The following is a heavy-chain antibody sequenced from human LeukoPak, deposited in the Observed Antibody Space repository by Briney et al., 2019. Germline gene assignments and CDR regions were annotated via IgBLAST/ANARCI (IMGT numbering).Heavy chain of an antibody. CDR2: INYSGRT. CDR1: GGTISNYY. Sequence: PSETLSLTCTVSGGTISNYYWSWMRQSPGKGLEWIGYINYSGRTKYNPSLNSRVSISVDMSRSQFSLKLDSVTAADTAMYYCTRVSIHGYSDYWGQGTLVTVSS. CDR3: TRVSIHGYSDY. D-gene: IGHD3-16*02. V-gene: IGHV4-59*01. J-gene: IGHJ4*02.